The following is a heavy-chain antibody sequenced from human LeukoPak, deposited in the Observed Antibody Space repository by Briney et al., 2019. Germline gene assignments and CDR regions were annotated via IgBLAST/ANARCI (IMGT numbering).Heavy chain of an antibody. CDR2: IYYSGST. J-gene: IGHJ4*02. Sequence: SETLSLTCTVSGGSISSYYWSWIRQPPGKGLEWIGYIYYSGSTNYNPSLKSRVTISVDTSKNQFSLKLSSVAAADTAVYYCARVEVMITFGGVTTSSFDYWGQGTLVTVSS. CDR3: ARVEVMITFGGVTTSSFDY. CDR1: GGSISSYY. V-gene: IGHV4-59*01. D-gene: IGHD3-16*01.